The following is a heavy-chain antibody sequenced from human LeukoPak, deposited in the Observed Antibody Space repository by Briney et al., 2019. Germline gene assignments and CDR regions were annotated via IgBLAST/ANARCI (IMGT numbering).Heavy chain of an antibody. CDR3: ASPAAGTNSDF. V-gene: IGHV3-11*03. Sequence: GGSLRLSCAASGFTFSSYAMSWVRQAPGKGLGWVSYISSSSDYTNYADSVKGRFTISRDNAENSLYLQMNSLRAEDTAVYYCASPAAGTNSDFWGQGTLVTVSS. J-gene: IGHJ4*02. CDR1: GFTFSSYA. D-gene: IGHD6-13*01. CDR2: ISSSSDYT.